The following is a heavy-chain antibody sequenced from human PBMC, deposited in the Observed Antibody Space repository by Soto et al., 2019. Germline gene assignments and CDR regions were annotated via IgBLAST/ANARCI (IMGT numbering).Heavy chain of an antibody. CDR3: ARVSSSWYSIDY. CDR2: IYYSGST. J-gene: IGHJ4*02. Sequence: SLTCTVSGGSISSSSYYWGWVRQPPGKGLEWIGSIYYSGSTYYNPSLKSRVTISVDTSKNQFSLKLSSVTAADTAVYYCARVSSSWYSIDYWGQGTLVTVSS. D-gene: IGHD6-13*01. V-gene: IGHV4-39*01. CDR1: GGSISSSSYY.